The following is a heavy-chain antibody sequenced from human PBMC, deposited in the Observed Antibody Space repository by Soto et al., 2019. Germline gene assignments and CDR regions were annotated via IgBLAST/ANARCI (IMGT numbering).Heavy chain of an antibody. CDR2: ISAHNGNT. D-gene: IGHD1-1*01. Sequence: QVHLVQSGAEVKKPGASVKVSCKGSGYAFTTYGITWVRQAPGKGLEWMGWISAHNGNTNYAQKLQGRVTVTRDTSTSTAYMELRSLRSADTAVYYCARGRYGDYWGQGALVTVSS. CDR3: ARGRYGDY. CDR1: GYAFTTYG. V-gene: IGHV1-18*01. J-gene: IGHJ4*02.